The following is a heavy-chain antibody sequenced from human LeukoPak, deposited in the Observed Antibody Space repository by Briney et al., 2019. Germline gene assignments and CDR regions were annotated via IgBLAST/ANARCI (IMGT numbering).Heavy chain of an antibody. V-gene: IGHV3-30-3*01. CDR1: GFTFSSYA. J-gene: IGHJ4*02. D-gene: IGHD1-1*01. Sequence: GGSLRLSCAASGFTFSSYAMPWVRQAPGKGLEWVAVISYDGSNKYYADSVKGRFTISRDNSKNTLYLQMNSLRAEDTAVYYCARDSLQLSFDYWGQGTLVTVSS. CDR3: ARDSLQLSFDY. CDR2: ISYDGSNK.